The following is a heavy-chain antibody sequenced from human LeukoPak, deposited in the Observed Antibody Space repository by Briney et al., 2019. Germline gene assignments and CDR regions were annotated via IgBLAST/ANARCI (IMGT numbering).Heavy chain of an antibody. CDR1: GFTLSRHA. CDR3: ARDPRIAVTGTTPYDYFFHMDV. D-gene: IGHD6-19*01. CDR2: ISHDGTNK. J-gene: IGHJ6*03. Sequence: GGSLRLSCAAFGFTLSRHAVYWVRQAPGKGLEWVALISHDGTNKYYTDSVKGRFTISRDSSKNTVFLQVSTLRAQDTAVYYCARDPRIAVTGTTPYDYFFHMDVWGKGTTVTVSS. V-gene: IGHV3-30*04.